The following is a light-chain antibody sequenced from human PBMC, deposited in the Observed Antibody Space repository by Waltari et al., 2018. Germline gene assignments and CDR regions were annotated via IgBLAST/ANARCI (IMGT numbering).Light chain of an antibody. V-gene: IGLV3-1*01. CDR3: QALGTGAWV. J-gene: IGLJ3*02. CDR1: ILGNKY. CDR2: QDT. Sequence: SYELTQPPSVSVSPGQTASITCSGDILGNKYASWYQQKPGQSPLLVIYQDTKRPSEIPERFSGSNSANAATLTITGTQAVDEADYYCQALGTGAWVFGGGTKLTVL.